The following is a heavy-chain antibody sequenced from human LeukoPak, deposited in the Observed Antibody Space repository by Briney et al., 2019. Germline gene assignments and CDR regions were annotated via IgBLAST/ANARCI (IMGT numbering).Heavy chain of an antibody. Sequence: GGSLRLSCAASGFTFSSYAMSWVRQAPGKGPEWVSGISDSGDDPYYADSVKGRFTISRDNSKKTLYLQMNSLRAEDMAVYYCAKDLSKFAYWGQGALVTVSS. J-gene: IGHJ4*02. CDR3: AKDLSKFAY. CDR2: ISDSGDDP. CDR1: GFTFSSYA. V-gene: IGHV3-23*01. D-gene: IGHD2-21*01.